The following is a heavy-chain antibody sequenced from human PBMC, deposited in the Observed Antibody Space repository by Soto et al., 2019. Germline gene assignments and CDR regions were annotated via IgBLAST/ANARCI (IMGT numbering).Heavy chain of an antibody. V-gene: IGHV3-23*01. Sequence: EVQLLESGGGLVQPGGSLRLSCAASGFTFSSYAMSWVRQAPGKGLEWVSAISGSGGSTYYADSVKGRFTISRDNSKNTLHLQMISLRAVDTAVYYGASGRAVDAFDIWGQGTMVTVSA. CDR3: ASGRAVDAFDI. CDR2: ISGSGGST. J-gene: IGHJ3*02. CDR1: GFTFSSYA.